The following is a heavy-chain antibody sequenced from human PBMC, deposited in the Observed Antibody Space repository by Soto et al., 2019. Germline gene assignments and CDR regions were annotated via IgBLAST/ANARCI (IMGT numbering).Heavy chain of an antibody. D-gene: IGHD2-2*01. CDR1: GFTFSSYV. CDR2: ISHSGGST. Sequence: PGGSLRLACVASGFTFSSYVMSGVRQAPGKGLEWVSAISHSGGSTYYADSVKGRFTISRDNSKNTLYLKMSSLRAEDTAVYYCATPTYCTSTSCFTVAFDYWGQGTLVTVSS. J-gene: IGHJ4*02. CDR3: ATPTYCTSTSCFTVAFDY. V-gene: IGHV3-23*01.